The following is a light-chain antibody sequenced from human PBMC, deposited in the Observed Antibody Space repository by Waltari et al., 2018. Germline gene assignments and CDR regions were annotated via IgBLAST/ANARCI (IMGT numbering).Light chain of an antibody. CDR1: QSVSSW. V-gene: IGKV1-5*01. CDR3: QQYNSHSTWT. CDR2: EAS. J-gene: IGKJ1*01. Sequence: DIQMTQSPSTLPASVGDRVTITCRASQSVSSWLAWYQQKPGRAPKLLIYEASSLEGGVPSRFSGSGSGTEFTLTISSLQPDDFATYYCQQYNSHSTWTFGQGTKVEIK.